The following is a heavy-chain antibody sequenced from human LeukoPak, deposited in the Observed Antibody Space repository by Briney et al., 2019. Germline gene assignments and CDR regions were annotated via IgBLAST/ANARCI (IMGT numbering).Heavy chain of an antibody. CDR3: AKQRYSGYAGGEYFDY. D-gene: IGHD5-12*01. CDR2: ISGSGGST. Sequence: GGSLRLSCAASGFTFSSYAMSWVRQAPGKGLEWVSAISGSGGSTYYADSVKGRFTISRDNSKNTLYLQMNSLRAEGTAVYYCAKQRYSGYAGGEYFDYWGQGTLVTVSS. CDR1: GFTFSSYA. V-gene: IGHV3-23*01. J-gene: IGHJ4*02.